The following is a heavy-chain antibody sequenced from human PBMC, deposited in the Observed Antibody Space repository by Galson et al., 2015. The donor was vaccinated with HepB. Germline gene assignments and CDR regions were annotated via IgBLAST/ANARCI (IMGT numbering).Heavy chain of an antibody. CDR3: ARSGIAAAGTVIYYYGMDV. J-gene: IGHJ6*02. CDR1: GYSFTNYW. CDR2: IYPGDSDT. Sequence: QSGAEVKKPGESLKISCKGSGYSFTNYWIGWVRQMPGKGLEWMGIIYPGDSDTRYSPSFQGQVTISADKSISTAYLQWSSLKASDTAMYYCARSGIAAAGTVIYYYGMDVWGQGTTVTVSS. V-gene: IGHV5-51*01. D-gene: IGHD6-13*01.